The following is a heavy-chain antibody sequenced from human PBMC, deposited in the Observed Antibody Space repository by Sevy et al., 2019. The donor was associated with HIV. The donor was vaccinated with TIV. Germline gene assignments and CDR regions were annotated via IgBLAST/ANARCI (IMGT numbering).Heavy chain of an antibody. V-gene: IGHV3-21*01. CDR1: GFTFSSYS. Sequence: GGSLRLSCAASGFTFSSYSMNWVRQAPGKGLEWVSSISSSRSYIYYADSVKGRFTISRDNAKNSLYLQMNSLRAEDMDVYYCARSTIFGVVIIADFDYWGQGTLVTVSS. J-gene: IGHJ4*02. D-gene: IGHD3-3*01. CDR3: ARSTIFGVVIIADFDY. CDR2: ISSSRSYI.